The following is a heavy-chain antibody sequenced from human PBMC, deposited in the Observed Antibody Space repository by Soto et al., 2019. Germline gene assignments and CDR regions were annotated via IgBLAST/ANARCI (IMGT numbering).Heavy chain of an antibody. CDR2: IYYSGST. J-gene: IGHJ5*02. CDR3: AISSGYADWFDP. CDR1: GGSISSGGYY. Sequence: QVQLQESGPGLVKPSQTLSLTCTVSGGSISSGGYYWSWIRQHPGKGLEWIGYIYYSGSTYYNPSRKRRGXXXVXXSKNQFSLKLRSVTAADTAVYYWAISSGYADWFDPWGQGTLVTVSS. V-gene: IGHV4-31*03. D-gene: IGHD3-22*01.